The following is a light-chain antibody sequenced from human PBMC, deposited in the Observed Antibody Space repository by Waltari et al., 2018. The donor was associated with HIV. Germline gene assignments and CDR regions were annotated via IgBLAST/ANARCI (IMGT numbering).Light chain of an antibody. V-gene: IGKV1-5*03. CDR2: KVS. CDR3: QQFNYFWT. Sequence: DIQMTQSPSTLSASVGDRVTITCRASRNIRNWLAWYQQKPGKAPKLLIYKVSTLESGVPSRFRGSGSGTEFTLTISGLQPDDSATYYCQQFNYFWTFGQGTKVEIK. J-gene: IGKJ1*01. CDR1: RNIRNW.